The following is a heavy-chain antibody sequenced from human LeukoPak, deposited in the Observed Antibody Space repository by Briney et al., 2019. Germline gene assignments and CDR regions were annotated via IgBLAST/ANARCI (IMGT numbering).Heavy chain of an antibody. CDR2: IIPIFGTA. CDR3: ARGGYSYGLLDY. D-gene: IGHD5-18*01. CDR1: GGTFSSYA. J-gene: IGHJ4*02. V-gene: IGHV1-69*13. Sequence: SVKVSCKASGGTFSSYAMSWVRQAPGQGLEWMGGIIPIFGTANYAQKFQGRVTITADESTSTAYMELSSLRSEDTAVYYCARGGYSYGLLDYWGQGTLVTVSS.